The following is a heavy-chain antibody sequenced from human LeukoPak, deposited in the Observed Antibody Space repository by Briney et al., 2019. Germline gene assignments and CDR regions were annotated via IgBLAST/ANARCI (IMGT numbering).Heavy chain of an antibody. CDR2: INTDGSST. J-gene: IGHJ4*02. CDR1: GFTFSSYL. V-gene: IGHV3-74*01. Sequence: GGSLRLSCAASGFTFSSYLMHWVRQAPGKGLVWVSHINTDGSSTTYADSVKGRFTISRDNAKNTLYLQMNSLRAEDTAVYYCARKIVGGDFDLWGQGTLVTVSS. D-gene: IGHD1-26*01. CDR3: ARKIVGGDFDL.